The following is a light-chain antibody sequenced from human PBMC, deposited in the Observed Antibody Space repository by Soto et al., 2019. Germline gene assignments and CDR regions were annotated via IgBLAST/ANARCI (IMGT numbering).Light chain of an antibody. J-gene: IGLJ2*01. V-gene: IGLV1-47*02. CDR1: RSNIGSNL. CDR2: SND. Sequence: QSAVTQPPSVSGTPGQRATIFCSGRRSNIGSNLVYWYQQLPGTAPKLLIFSNDQRPSGVPDRFSGSRSGTSASLAISGLRSEDEGDYYCAAWDDSLSGVVFGGGTKLTVL. CDR3: AAWDDSLSGVV.